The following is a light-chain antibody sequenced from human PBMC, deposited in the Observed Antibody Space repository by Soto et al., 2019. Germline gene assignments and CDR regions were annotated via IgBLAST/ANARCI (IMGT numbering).Light chain of an antibody. CDR2: GAS. CDR1: QSVSSNY. CDR3: QQYANSPFT. J-gene: IGKJ2*01. V-gene: IGKV3-20*01. Sequence: EIVLTQSPGTLPLSPGERATLSCRASQSVSSNYLVWYQQKPGQAPRPLIYGASSRATGIPDRFSGSGPGTDFTLTISRLVPEDIAVYYFQQYANSPFTFGQGTKLEIK.